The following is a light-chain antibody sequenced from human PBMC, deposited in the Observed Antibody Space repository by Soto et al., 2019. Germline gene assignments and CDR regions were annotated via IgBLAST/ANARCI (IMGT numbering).Light chain of an antibody. V-gene: IGLV1-47*02. CDR3: SSWDGSLSGYV. J-gene: IGLJ1*01. CDR2: NNN. CDR1: SSNIGSNY. Sequence: QSVLTQPPSASGTPGQGVTISCSGSSSNIGSNYVYWYQQLPGTAPKLLIYNNNQRPSGVPDRFSASKSGTSASLAIRGLRSDDEAGYYCSSWDGSLSGYVFGAGTKVTVL.